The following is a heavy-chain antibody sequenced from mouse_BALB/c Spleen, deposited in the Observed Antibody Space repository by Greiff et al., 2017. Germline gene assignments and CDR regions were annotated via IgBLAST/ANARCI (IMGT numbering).Heavy chain of an antibody. D-gene: IGHD2-1*01. CDR2: IDPETGGT. CDR3: LYGNRGWFAY. CDR1: GYTFTDYE. V-gene: IGHV1-15*01. J-gene: IGHJ3*01. Sequence: QVQLQQSGAELVRPGASVTLSCKASGYTFTDYEMHWVKQTPVHGLEWIGAIDPETGGTAYNQKFKGKATLTADKSSSTAYMELRSLTSEDSAVYYSLYGNRGWFAYWGQGTLVTVSA.